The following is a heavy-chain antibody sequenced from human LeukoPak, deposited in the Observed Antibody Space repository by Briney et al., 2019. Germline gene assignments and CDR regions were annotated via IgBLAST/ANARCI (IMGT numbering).Heavy chain of an antibody. J-gene: IGHJ4*02. Sequence: PGGSLRLSCAASGLTFSGYDIHWVRQAPGKGLEWVSLMSYDGSKRYYADSLRGRFTISRDNSKNTVYLQMNSLRPEDTAVYYCANGPVSGSRSPFDYWGQGTLVTVSS. D-gene: IGHD1-26*01. CDR2: MSYDGSKR. V-gene: IGHV3-30*18. CDR3: ANGPVSGSRSPFDY. CDR1: GLTFSGYD.